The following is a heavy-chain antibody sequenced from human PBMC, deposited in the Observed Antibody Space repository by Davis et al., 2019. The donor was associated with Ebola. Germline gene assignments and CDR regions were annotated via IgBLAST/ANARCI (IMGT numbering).Heavy chain of an antibody. J-gene: IGHJ4*02. V-gene: IGHV3-11*04. CDR1: GFTFSDYY. D-gene: IGHD6-19*01. Sequence: GESLKISCAASGFTFSDYYMSWIRQAPGKGLEWVSYISSSGSTIYYADSVKGRFTISRDNAKNSLYLQMNSLRAEDTAVYYCARGYSSGWYVLDYWGQGTLVTVSS. CDR3: ARGYSSGWYVLDY. CDR2: ISSSGSTI.